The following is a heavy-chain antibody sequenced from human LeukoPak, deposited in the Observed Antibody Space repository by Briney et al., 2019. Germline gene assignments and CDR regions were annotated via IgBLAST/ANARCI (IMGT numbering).Heavy chain of an antibody. CDR1: GYSFTSYW. V-gene: IGHV5-51*01. CDR3: ARQGCSSSSCYLDAFDI. CDR2: IYPGDSDT. Sequence: GESLKISCKGSGYSFTSYWIGWVRQMPGKGLEWMGIIYPGDSDTRYSPSFQGQVTISADKSISTAYLQWSSLKASDTAMYYCARQGCSSSSCYLDAFDIWGQGTMVTVSS. J-gene: IGHJ3*02. D-gene: IGHD2-2*01.